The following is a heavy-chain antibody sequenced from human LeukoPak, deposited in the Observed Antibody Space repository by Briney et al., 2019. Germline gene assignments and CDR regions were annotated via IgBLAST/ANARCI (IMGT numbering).Heavy chain of an antibody. Sequence: TGGSLRLSCAASGFTFSRYTMTWVRQAPGKGLEWVSSITSISSYIYYADSVKGRFTISRDNAKNSLYLQLNSLRAEDTAVYYCAKEHSPYCSGDVCYDYFDYWGQGILVTVSS. V-gene: IGHV3-21*01. CDR2: ITSISSYI. J-gene: IGHJ4*02. CDR1: GFTFSRYT. D-gene: IGHD2-15*01. CDR3: AKEHSPYCSGDVCYDYFDY.